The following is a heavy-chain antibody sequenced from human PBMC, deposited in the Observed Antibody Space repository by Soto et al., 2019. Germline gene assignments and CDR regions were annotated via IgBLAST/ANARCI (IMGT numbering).Heavy chain of an antibody. J-gene: IGHJ6*02. Sequence: VPLVESGGGLVQPGGSLRLSCAASGFTFSSYWMSWVRQAPGKGLEWVANIKTVGSEKYYMDSVRGRFTTSRDNARNCFFLQMNSLTGAYTAVYYCTRDGSPFAVDVWGLGTSVTVPS. CDR3: TRDGSPFAVDV. V-gene: IGHV3-7*03. CDR1: GFTFSSYW. CDR2: IKTVGSEK.